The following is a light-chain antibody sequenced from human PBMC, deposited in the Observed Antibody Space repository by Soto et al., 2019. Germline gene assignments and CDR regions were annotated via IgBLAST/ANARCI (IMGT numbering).Light chain of an antibody. Sequence: ETVLTQSPGTLSLSPGERATLFCRASQSVSSSYLAWYQQKPGQAPRLLIYGASSRATGIPDRFSGSGSGTDFTLTISRLEPEHFAVYYCQQHGSSPPSWTFGQGTKVEIK. CDR3: QQHGSSPPSWT. J-gene: IGKJ1*01. CDR2: GAS. V-gene: IGKV3-20*01. CDR1: QSVSSSY.